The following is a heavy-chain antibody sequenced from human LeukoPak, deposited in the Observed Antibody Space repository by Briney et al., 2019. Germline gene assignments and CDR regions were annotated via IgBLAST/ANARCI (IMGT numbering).Heavy chain of an antibody. CDR2: IYTSGST. Sequence: SETLSLTCTVSGGSISSYYWSWIRQPAGKGLEWIGRIYTSGSTNYNPSLKSRVTMSVDTSKNQFSLKLSSVTAADTAVYYCARDQYYYDSSGFDLWGRGTLVTVSS. D-gene: IGHD3-22*01. J-gene: IGHJ2*01. CDR3: ARDQYYYDSSGFDL. V-gene: IGHV4-4*07. CDR1: GGSISSYY.